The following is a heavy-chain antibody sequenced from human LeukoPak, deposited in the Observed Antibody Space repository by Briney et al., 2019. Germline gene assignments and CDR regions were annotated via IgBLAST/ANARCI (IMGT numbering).Heavy chain of an antibody. V-gene: IGHV4-4*07. CDR1: GGSISSYY. CDR2: IYTSGST. D-gene: IGHD1-26*01. Sequence: PSETLSLTCTVSGGSISSYYWSWIRQPAGKGLEWIGRIYTSGSTNYNPSLKSRVTISVDKSKNQFSLKLSSVTAADTAVYYCARQGATALDYYYYYMDVWGKGTTATVSS. J-gene: IGHJ6*03. CDR3: ARQGATALDYYYYYMDV.